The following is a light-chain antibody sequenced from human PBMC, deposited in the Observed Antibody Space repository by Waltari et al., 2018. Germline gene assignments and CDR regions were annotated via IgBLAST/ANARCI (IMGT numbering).Light chain of an antibody. V-gene: IGKV3-15*01. CDR3: RHYHDWPFT. Sequence: IVMTLSPATLSVSTGERPTLSCRASQSICSNLAVYQQKPGQAPILLIYGASTSATGIPASFSGSGAGTEVTLTVSSMQSEDFAVYYCRHYHDWPFTFGQGTKLEI. CDR1: QSICSN. J-gene: IGKJ2*01. CDR2: GAS.